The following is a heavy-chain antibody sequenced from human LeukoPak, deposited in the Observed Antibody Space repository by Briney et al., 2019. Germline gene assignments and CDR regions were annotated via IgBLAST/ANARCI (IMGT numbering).Heavy chain of an antibody. CDR1: GGSISSYY. V-gene: IGHV4-59*01. Sequence: SETLSLTCTVSGGSISSYYWSWIRQPPGKGLEWIGYIYYSGSTNYNPSLKSRVTISVDTSKNQFSLKLSSVTAADTAVYYCARGGRLRLGYFDYWGQGTLVTVSS. D-gene: IGHD5-12*01. CDR3: ARGGRLRLGYFDY. CDR2: IYYSGST. J-gene: IGHJ4*02.